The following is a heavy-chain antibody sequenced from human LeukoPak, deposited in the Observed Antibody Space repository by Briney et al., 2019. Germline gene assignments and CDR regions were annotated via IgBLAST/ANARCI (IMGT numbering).Heavy chain of an antibody. CDR1: GGSLSTHH. J-gene: IGHJ4*02. Sequence: SETLSLTCVVSGGSLSTHHWSWIRQSPGRGLEWVGYIYDSGRTNYNPSLKSRVTISVDTSKNQFSLMLSSVTAADTAVYYCARGYDSSAYYPFNYWGQGTLVTVSS. D-gene: IGHD3-22*01. V-gene: IGHV4-59*11. CDR3: ARGYDSSAYYPFNY. CDR2: IYDSGRT.